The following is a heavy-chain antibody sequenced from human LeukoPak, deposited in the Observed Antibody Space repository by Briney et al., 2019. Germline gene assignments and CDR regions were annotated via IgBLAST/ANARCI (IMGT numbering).Heavy chain of an antibody. Sequence: SETLSLTCAVYGGSFSGYYWSWIRQPPGKGLEWIGEINHSGSTNYNPSLNSRVTISVDTSKNQFSLKLSSVTAADTAVYYCARGRRWLQFGGQGTLVTVSS. D-gene: IGHD5-24*01. CDR2: INHSGST. V-gene: IGHV4-34*01. CDR3: ARGRRWLQF. CDR1: GGSFSGYY. J-gene: IGHJ4*02.